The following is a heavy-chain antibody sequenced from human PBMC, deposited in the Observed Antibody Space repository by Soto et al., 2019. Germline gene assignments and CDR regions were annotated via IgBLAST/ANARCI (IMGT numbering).Heavy chain of an antibody. V-gene: IGHV3-23*01. D-gene: IGHD6-19*01. J-gene: IGHJ4*02. Sequence: GGSLRLSCAAFGFTFSSNVMTWVRQAPGKGLAWVSGLTGSGGTTYYADSVKGRFTISRDNSKNTLYLQMNSLRAEDTAVYYCAKSQGIAVAGYFDYWGQGALVTVSS. CDR1: GFTFSSNV. CDR3: AKSQGIAVAGYFDY. CDR2: LTGSGGTT.